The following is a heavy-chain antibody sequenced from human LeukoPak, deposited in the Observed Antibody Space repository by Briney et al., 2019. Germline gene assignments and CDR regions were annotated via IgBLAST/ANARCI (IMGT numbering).Heavy chain of an antibody. Sequence: KASETLSLTCTVSAGSIGSGRYYWSWIRQPAGKGLEWIGRIYNSGSTNYNPSLKSRVTISVDTSKNQFSLKLSSVTAADTAVYYCARSIIRGVPRYFDYWGQGTLVTVSS. J-gene: IGHJ4*02. CDR2: IYNSGST. D-gene: IGHD3-10*01. CDR1: AGSIGSGRYY. CDR3: ARSIIRGVPRYFDY. V-gene: IGHV4-61*02.